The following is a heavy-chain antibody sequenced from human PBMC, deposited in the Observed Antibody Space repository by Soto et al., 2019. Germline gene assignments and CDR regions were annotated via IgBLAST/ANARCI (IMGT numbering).Heavy chain of an antibody. D-gene: IGHD3-3*01. CDR2: INPNSGDT. J-gene: IGHJ4*02. CDR1: GSTFSDYD. V-gene: IGHV1-2*02. Sequence: ASVKVSCKASGSTFSDYDIHWVRQAPGQGLEWMGWINPNSGDTNYAQKFQGRVTMTMDTSISTAYMELSRLRSDDTAVYYCARAHFGVLISFDYWAQGTLVTV. CDR3: ARAHFGVLISFDY.